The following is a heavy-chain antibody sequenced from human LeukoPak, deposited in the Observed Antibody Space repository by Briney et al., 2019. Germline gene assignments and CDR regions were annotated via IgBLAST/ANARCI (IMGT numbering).Heavy chain of an antibody. D-gene: IGHD2-15*01. CDR1: GYTFIDYY. CDR3: ARGRHCSGGSCYLDY. J-gene: IGHJ4*02. V-gene: IGHV1-2*02. CDR2: INPNSGGT. Sequence: ASVTVSFKASGYTFIDYYMQGVRQAPGQGGEGMGWINPNSGGTNYAQKFQGRITLTRDTSISTVYMELRGLNSDDTAVYYCARGRHCSGGSCYLDYWGQGTLLTVSS.